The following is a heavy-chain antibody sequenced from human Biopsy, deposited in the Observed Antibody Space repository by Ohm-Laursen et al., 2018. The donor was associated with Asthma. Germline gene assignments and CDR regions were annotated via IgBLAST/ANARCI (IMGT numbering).Heavy chain of an antibody. CDR1: GGSISSSSYY. V-gene: IGHV4-39*07. Sequence: SDTLSLTCTVSGGSISSSSYYWGWIRQPPGKGLEWIGSIYYSGSTFYSPSLESRVTVSVDTSKNQFSLKLSSVTAADTAVYYCARDLSGYCTSSACYGFDSWGQGTLVTVSS. CDR3: ARDLSGYCTSSACYGFDS. CDR2: IYYSGST. D-gene: IGHD2-8*01. J-gene: IGHJ5*01.